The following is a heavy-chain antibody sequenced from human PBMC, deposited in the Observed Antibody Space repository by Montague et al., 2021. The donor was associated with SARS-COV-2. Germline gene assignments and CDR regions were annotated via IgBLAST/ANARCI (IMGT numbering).Heavy chain of an antibody. D-gene: IGHD2-2*01. CDR1: GGSISSYY. J-gene: IGHJ6*03. V-gene: IGHV4-59*01. CDR3: ARGSFRNTYIPAHYYMDV. Sequence: SQTLSLTCTVSGGSISSYYWSWIRQPPGKGLEWIGYIYYSGSTNYNPSLKSRVTISVDTSKNQFSLKLSSVTAADTAVYYCARGSFRNTYIPAHYYMDVWGQGTLVTVSS. CDR2: IYYSGST.